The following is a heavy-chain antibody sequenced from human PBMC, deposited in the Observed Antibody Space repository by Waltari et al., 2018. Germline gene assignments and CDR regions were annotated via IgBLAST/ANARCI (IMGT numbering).Heavy chain of an antibody. CDR1: GFIFSNNA. Sequence: QVQLVESGGGVVQPGRSLRLSCTASGFIFSNNAMHWVRQTPGKGRGWVAVVSYDASNQYYADSVKGRFTISRDNSKDTLYLQVNSLRTEDTAIYYCARGYCATNTCFGYFDYWGQGTPVTVSS. D-gene: IGHD2-8*01. CDR3: ARGYCATNTCFGYFDY. J-gene: IGHJ4*02. V-gene: IGHV3-30*01. CDR2: VSYDASNQ.